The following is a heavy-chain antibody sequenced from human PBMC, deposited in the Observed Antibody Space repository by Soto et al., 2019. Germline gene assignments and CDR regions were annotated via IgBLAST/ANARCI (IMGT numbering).Heavy chain of an antibody. CDR3: ARGQTGGGWGYYFDY. D-gene: IGHD3-16*01. CDR2: IIPIFGTA. V-gene: IGHV1-69*12. CDR1: GGTFSSYA. Sequence: QVQLVQSGAEVKKPGSSVKVSCKASGGTFSSYAIDWVRQAPGQGLEWMGGIIPIFGTADYAQKFQGRVTIPADESARTAYMELSSLRSEDTAVYYCARGQTGGGWGYYFDYWGQGPLVTVSS. J-gene: IGHJ4*02.